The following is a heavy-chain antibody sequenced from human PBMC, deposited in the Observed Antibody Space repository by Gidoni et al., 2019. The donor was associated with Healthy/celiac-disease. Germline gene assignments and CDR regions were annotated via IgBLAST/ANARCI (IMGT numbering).Heavy chain of an antibody. V-gene: IGHV3-7*01. CDR2: RRQEGSAK. CDR3: ARDTYYYDSSGYYYAFLDY. Sequence: EVQLVVSGGGLVQPGGYRSHCCAASGLTSSTHWMRWVRQAPGKRLEWVANRRQEGSAKIYVDSVKGRFTISRDNAKNSLFLQMNSLRAEDTAVYYCARDTYYYDSSGYYYAFLDYWGQGTLVTVSS. J-gene: IGHJ4*02. CDR1: GLTSSTHW. D-gene: IGHD3-22*01.